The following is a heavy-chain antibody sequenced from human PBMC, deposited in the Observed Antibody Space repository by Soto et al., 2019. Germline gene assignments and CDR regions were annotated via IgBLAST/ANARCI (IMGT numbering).Heavy chain of an antibody. V-gene: IGHV4-30-4*01. CDR3: AKAGRPYCSSTSCSQGNWFDP. CDR1: GGSISSGDYY. D-gene: IGHD2-2*01. J-gene: IGHJ5*02. Sequence: SETLSLTCTVSGGSISSGDYYWSWIRQPPGKGLEGIGYIYYSGSTYYNPSLKSRITISVDTYNKHFSLKVSSMTAPDTDVYYCAKAGRPYCSSTSCSQGNWFDPWGQGTLVTVSS. CDR2: IYYSGST.